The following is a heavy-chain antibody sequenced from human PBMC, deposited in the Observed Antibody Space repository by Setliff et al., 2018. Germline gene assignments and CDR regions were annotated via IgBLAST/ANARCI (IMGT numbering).Heavy chain of an antibody. V-gene: IGHV4-38-2*01. CDR2: IHHSGKA. CDR3: ARGGTFRYFDY. Sequence: SETLSLTCAVSGFSISSGYYWGWIRQPPGKGLEWIVNIHHSGKAYYNPSLKSRVTVIVDTSKNQFSLRLSSVTAADTAVYYCARGGTFRYFDYWGQGTPVTVSS. CDR1: GFSISSGYY. D-gene: IGHD2-15*01. J-gene: IGHJ4*02.